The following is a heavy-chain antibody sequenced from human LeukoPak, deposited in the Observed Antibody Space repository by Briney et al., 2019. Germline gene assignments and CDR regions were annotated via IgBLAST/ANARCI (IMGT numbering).Heavy chain of an antibody. CDR2: INNSGST. CDR3: ARVPRSYYYYYYMDV. Sequence: SETLSLTCAVYGGPLSGYYWSWIRQPPGKGLEWIGEINNSGSTNYNPSLKSRVTISADTSKNQFSLKLSSVTAADTAVYYCARVPRSYYYYYYMDVWGKGTTVTVSS. V-gene: IGHV4-34*01. J-gene: IGHJ6*03. CDR1: GGPLSGYY.